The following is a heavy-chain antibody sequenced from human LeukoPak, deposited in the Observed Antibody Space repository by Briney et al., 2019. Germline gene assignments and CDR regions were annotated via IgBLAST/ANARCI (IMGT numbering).Heavy chain of an antibody. D-gene: IGHD3-10*01. Sequence: SETLPLTCAVSVGSINSGGYSGSWIRQPPRKGLEWIGYIYHSGSTYYNLSLKSRVTISVDRSKNQFSLKLSSVTAADTAVYYCARGGEFGYYYYGMDVWGQGTTVTVSS. CDR3: ARGGEFGYYYYGMDV. CDR1: VGSINSGGYS. J-gene: IGHJ6*02. V-gene: IGHV4-30-2*01. CDR2: IYHSGST.